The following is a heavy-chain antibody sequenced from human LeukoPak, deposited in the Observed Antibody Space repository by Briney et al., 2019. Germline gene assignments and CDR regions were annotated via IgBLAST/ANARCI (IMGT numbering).Heavy chain of an antibody. CDR1: GFTFDDYA. D-gene: IGHD3-22*01. V-gene: IGHV3-43*02. J-gene: IGHJ4*02. CDR3: AKSHPSRLSLRDLDY. Sequence: GGSLRLSCAASGFTFDDYAMHWVRQAPGKGLEWVSRISGDGGSTYYADSVKGRFTISRDNSKNSLYLQMNSLRTEDTALYYFAKSHPSRLSLRDLDYWGRGTLVTVSS. CDR2: ISGDGGST.